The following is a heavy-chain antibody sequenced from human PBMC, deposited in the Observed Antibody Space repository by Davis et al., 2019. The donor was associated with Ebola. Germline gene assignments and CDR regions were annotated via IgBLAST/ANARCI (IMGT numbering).Heavy chain of an antibody. J-gene: IGHJ6*02. CDR3: AREGTHSQGRGLDV. CDR2: MYTDVAA. Sequence: PGGSLRLSCNVSGDSIRNYFWTWVRQPAGKGLEWIGRMYTDVAANYTPALESRVTVSVDTSKNQFSLKMTSVTAADTAVYYCAREGTHSQGRGLDVWGRGTAVTVSS. CDR1: GDSIRNYF. V-gene: IGHV4-4*07. D-gene: IGHD1-26*01.